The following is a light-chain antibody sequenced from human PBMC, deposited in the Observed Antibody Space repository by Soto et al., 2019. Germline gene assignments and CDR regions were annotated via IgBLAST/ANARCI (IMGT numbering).Light chain of an antibody. CDR3: ISHAGTTNV. CDR2: EVN. V-gene: IGLV2-8*01. Sequence: QSALTQPPSASGSLGQSVAISCTGTSSDVGATDYVSWYQHHSGKAPKLLLYEVNKRPSGVPDRFSDSKSGNTASLTVSVLQDDDEADYYCISHAGTTNVLGTGTKVTVL. CDR1: SSDVGATDY. J-gene: IGLJ1*01.